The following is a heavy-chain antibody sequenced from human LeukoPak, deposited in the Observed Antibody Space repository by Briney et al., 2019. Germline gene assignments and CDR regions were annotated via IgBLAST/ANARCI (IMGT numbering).Heavy chain of an antibody. Sequence: PSETLSLTCTVSGGSISSYYWSWIRQPPGKGLEWIGYIYYSGSTNYNPSLKSRVTISVDTSKNQFSLKLSSVTAADTAVYYCARGGYYYGSGSYYRIPSSWFDPWGQGTLVTVSS. CDR1: GGSISSYY. D-gene: IGHD3-10*01. J-gene: IGHJ5*02. V-gene: IGHV4-59*12. CDR3: ARGGYYYGSGSYYRIPSSWFDP. CDR2: IYYSGST.